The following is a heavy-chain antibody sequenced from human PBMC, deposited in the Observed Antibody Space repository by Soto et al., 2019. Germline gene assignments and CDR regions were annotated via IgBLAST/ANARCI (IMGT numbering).Heavy chain of an antibody. CDR3: ARDAEYSSSWYYYGMDV. CDR2: IWYDGSNK. D-gene: IGHD6-13*01. CDR1: GFTFSSYG. Sequence: QVQLVESGGGVVQPGRSLRLSCAASGFTFSSYGMHWVRQAPGKGLEWVAVIWYDGSNKYYADSVKGRFTISRDNSKNTLYLQMNSLRAEDTAVYYCARDAEYSSSWYYYGMDVWGQGTTVTVSS. V-gene: IGHV3-33*01. J-gene: IGHJ6*02.